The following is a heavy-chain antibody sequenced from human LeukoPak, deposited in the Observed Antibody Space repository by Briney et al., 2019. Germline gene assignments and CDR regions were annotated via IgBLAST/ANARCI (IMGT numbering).Heavy chain of an antibody. D-gene: IGHD3-3*01. CDR2: IYYSGST. CDR1: GGSISSYY. CDR3: SSFGVVIADYYYGMDV. V-gene: IGHV4-59*01. J-gene: IGHJ6*02. Sequence: SETLSLTCTVSGGSISSYYWSWIRQPPGRGLEWIGYIYYSGSTNYNPSLKSRVTISVDTSKNQFSLNLSSVTAADTAVYYCSSFGVVIADYYYGMDVWGQGTTVTVSS.